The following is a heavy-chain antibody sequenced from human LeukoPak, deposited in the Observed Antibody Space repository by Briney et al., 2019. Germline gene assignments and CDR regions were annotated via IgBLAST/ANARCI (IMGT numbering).Heavy chain of an antibody. CDR3: ARLNSNYYFDY. Sequence: SETLSLTCTVSGYSISSGYYWGWIRQPPGKGLEWIGSINHSGSTYYNPSLKSRVTISVDTSKNQFSLKLSSVTAADTAVYYCARLNSNYYFDYWGQGTLVTVSS. V-gene: IGHV4-38-2*02. D-gene: IGHD1-1*01. J-gene: IGHJ4*02. CDR2: INHSGST. CDR1: GYSISSGYY.